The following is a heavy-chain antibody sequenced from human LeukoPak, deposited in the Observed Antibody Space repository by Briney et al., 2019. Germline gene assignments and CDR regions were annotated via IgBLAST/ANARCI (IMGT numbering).Heavy chain of an antibody. Sequence: SETLSLTCTVSGGSISSSSYYWGWIRQPPGKGLEWIGSIYYSGSTYYNPSLKSRVTISVDTSKNQFSLKLSSGTAADTAVYYCARTDYDFWSGDDNWFDPWGQGTLVTVSS. J-gene: IGHJ5*02. CDR3: ARTDYDFWSGDDNWFDP. D-gene: IGHD3-3*01. CDR2: IYYSGST. V-gene: IGHV4-39*07. CDR1: GGSISSSSYY.